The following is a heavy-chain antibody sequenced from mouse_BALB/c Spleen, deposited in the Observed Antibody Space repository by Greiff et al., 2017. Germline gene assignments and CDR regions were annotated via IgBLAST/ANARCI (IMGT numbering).Heavy chain of an antibody. Sequence: VQLQQSGAELVKPGASVKLSCTASGFNIKDSYMHWVKQRPEQGLEWIGRIDPANGNTKYDPKFQGKATITADTSSNTAYLQLSSLRSEDTAVYYCALPFAYWGQGTLVTVSA. CDR1: GFNIKDSY. CDR2: IDPANGNT. CDR3: ALPFAY. V-gene: IGHV14-3*02. J-gene: IGHJ3*01.